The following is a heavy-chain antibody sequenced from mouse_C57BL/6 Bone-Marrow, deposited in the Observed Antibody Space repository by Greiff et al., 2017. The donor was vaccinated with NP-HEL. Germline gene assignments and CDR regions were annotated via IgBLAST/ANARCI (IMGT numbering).Heavy chain of an antibody. CDR3: ARSPIYYYGSSPSWFAY. CDR1: GYTFTSYG. Sequence: QVHVKQSGAELARPGASVKLSCKASGYTFTSYGISWVKQRTGQGLEWIGEIYPRSGNTYYNEKFKGKATLTADKSSSTAYMELRSLTSEDSAVYFCARSPIYYYGSSPSWFAYWGQGTLVTVSA. CDR2: IYPRSGNT. D-gene: IGHD1-1*01. V-gene: IGHV1-81*01. J-gene: IGHJ3*01.